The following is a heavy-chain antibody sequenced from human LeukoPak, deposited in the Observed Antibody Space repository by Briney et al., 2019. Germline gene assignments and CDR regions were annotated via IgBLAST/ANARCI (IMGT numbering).Heavy chain of an antibody. CDR1: GFTFSSYA. CDR3: AKRNAAFDI. CDR2: ISYDGSNK. V-gene: IGHV3-30-3*01. J-gene: IGHJ3*02. D-gene: IGHD1-1*01. Sequence: PGGSLRLSCAASGFTFSSYAMHWVRQAPGKGLEWVAVISYDGSNKYYADSVKGRFTISRDNSKNTLYLQMNSLRVEDTAVYYFAKRNAAFDIWGQGTMVIVSS.